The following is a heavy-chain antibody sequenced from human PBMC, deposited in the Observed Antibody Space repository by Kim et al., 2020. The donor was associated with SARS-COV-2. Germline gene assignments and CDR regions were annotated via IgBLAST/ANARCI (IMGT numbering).Heavy chain of an antibody. CDR1: GGSISSSNW. CDR2: IYHSGST. V-gene: IGHV4-4*02. D-gene: IGHD1-26*01. CDR3: ARGSYSGSLWWFDP. Sequence: SETLSLTCAVSGGSISSSNWWSWVRQPPGKGLEWIGEIYHSGSTNYNPSLKSRVTISVDKSKNQFSLKLSSVTAADTAVYYCARGSYSGSLWWFDPWGQGTLVTVSS. J-gene: IGHJ5*02.